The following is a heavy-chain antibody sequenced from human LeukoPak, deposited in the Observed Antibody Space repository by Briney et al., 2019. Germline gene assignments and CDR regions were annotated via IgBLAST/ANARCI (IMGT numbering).Heavy chain of an antibody. CDR3: ARFSLGAAAVGFDP. Sequence: PSVRISCKASGYTFTSSAITWVRQAPGQGPEWMAWISAYNGDTRYAQTLQGRVTMTTDTSTSTAYMELRSLRFDDTAVYYCARFSLGAAAVGFDPWGQGTLVTVSS. CDR1: GYTFTSSA. CDR2: ISAYNGDT. J-gene: IGHJ5*02. D-gene: IGHD6-13*01. V-gene: IGHV1-18*01.